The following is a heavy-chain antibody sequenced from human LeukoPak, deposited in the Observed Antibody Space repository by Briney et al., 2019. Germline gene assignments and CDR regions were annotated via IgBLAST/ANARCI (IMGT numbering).Heavy chain of an antibody. CDR3: ARGYYDILTGYYEPWYFDL. V-gene: IGHV4-59*01. Sequence: SETLSLTCTVSGGSISSYYWSWIRQPPGKGPEWIGYIYYSGSTNYNPSLKSRVTISVDTSKNQFSLKLSSVTAADTAVYYCARGYYDILTGYYEPWYFDLWGRGTLVTVSS. CDR1: GGSISSYY. CDR2: IYYSGST. D-gene: IGHD3-9*01. J-gene: IGHJ2*01.